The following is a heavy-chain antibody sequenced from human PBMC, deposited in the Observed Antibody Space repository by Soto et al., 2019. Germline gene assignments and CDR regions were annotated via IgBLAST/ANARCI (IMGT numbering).Heavy chain of an antibody. CDR2: IYPGDSDT. V-gene: IGHV5-51*01. D-gene: IGHD6-13*01. Sequence: LXESLKISFKGAGYSFTSYWIGWVRQIPGKGLEWMGIIYPGDSDTRYSPSFQGQVTISADKSISTAYLQWSSLKASDTAMYYCARQSGIAAHYYYGMDVWGQGTTVTVSS. CDR3: ARQSGIAAHYYYGMDV. J-gene: IGHJ6*02. CDR1: GYSFTSYW.